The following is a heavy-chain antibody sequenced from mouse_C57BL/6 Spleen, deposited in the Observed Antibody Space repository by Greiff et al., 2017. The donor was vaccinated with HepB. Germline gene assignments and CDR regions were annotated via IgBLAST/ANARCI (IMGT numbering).Heavy chain of an antibody. CDR3: ARGVTTVVPGYFDV. CDR2: IYPGGGYT. Sequence: LVESGAELVRPGTSVKMSCKASGYTFTNYWIGWAKQRPGHGLEWIGDIYPGGGYTNYNEKFKGKATLTADKSSSTAYMQFSSLTSEDSAIYYCARGVTTVVPGYFDVWGTGTTVTVSS. J-gene: IGHJ1*03. CDR1: GYTFTNYW. D-gene: IGHD1-1*01. V-gene: IGHV1-63*01.